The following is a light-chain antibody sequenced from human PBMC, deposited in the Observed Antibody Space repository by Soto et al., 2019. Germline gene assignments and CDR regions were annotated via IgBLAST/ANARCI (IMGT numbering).Light chain of an antibody. Sequence: DIQMTQSPSSLSASVGDRVTITCRASQSITTYLNWYQQKPGKAPKLLIYAASNLQSGVPSRFSGSGSGTDFTLTNSSMQPEDFATYYCQQSYSTPYTFGQGTELEIK. CDR1: QSITTY. CDR2: AAS. J-gene: IGKJ2*01. CDR3: QQSYSTPYT. V-gene: IGKV1-39*01.